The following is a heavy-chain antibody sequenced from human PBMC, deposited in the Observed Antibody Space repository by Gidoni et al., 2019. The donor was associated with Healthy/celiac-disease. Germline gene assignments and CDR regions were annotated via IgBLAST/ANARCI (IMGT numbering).Heavy chain of an antibody. CDR3: ARAFVDIVVVPAAFDY. CDR1: GYSISSGYY. J-gene: IGHJ4*02. CDR2: IYHSGST. Sequence: QVQLQESGPGLVKPSETLSLTCTVSGYSISSGYYWGWIRQPPGKGLEWIGRIYHSGSTYYNPSLKSRVTISVDTSKNQFSLKLSSVTAADTAVYYCARAFVDIVVVPAAFDYWGQGTLVTVSS. V-gene: IGHV4-38-2*02. D-gene: IGHD2-2*01.